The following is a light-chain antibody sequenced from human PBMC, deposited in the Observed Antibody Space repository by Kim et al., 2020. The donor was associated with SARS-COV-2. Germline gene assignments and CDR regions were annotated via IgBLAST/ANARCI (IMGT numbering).Light chain of an antibody. CDR2: GAS. Sequence: VSPRERADPSCRANQSVDSNLGWEQQKPGPAPRLLIYGASARATGIPARFSGSGSGAGFTLTISSLQSEDFAVYYWQQYNHWPPYSFGQGTKLEI. V-gene: IGKV3-15*01. CDR1: QSVDSN. CDR3: QQYNHWPPYS. J-gene: IGKJ2*03.